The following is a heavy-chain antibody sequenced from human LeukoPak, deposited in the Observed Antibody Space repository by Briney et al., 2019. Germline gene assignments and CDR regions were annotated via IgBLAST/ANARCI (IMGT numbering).Heavy chain of an antibody. CDR2: INHSGST. J-gene: IGHJ4*02. Sequence: SETLSLTCAVYGGSFSGYYWSWIRQPPGKGLEWIGEINHSGSTNYNPSLKSRVTISVDTSKNQFSLKLSSVTAADTAVYYCASGWYEPFDYWGQGTLVTVSS. CDR1: GGSFSGYY. D-gene: IGHD6-13*01. V-gene: IGHV4-34*01. CDR3: ASGWYEPFDY.